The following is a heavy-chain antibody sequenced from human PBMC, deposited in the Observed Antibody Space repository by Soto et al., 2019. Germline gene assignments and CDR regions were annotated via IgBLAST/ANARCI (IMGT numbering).Heavy chain of an antibody. CDR3: ASHLYCSSTSCYSFAYYGMGV. CDR1: GFTFSSYE. Sequence: GGSLRLSCAASGFTFSSYEMNWVRQAPGKGLEWVSYISSSGSTIYYADSVKGRFTISRDNAKNSLYLQMNSLRAEDTAVYYCASHLYCSSTSCYSFAYYGMGVWGQGTTVTVSS. J-gene: IGHJ6*02. D-gene: IGHD2-2*02. CDR2: ISSSGSTI. V-gene: IGHV3-48*03.